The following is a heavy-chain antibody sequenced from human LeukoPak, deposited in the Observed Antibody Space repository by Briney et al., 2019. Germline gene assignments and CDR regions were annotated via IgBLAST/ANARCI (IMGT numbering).Heavy chain of an antibody. CDR1: GFTFNNYE. CDR3: ATYITMTLDY. CDR2: ISGSGTTR. D-gene: IGHD3-22*01. Sequence: PGGSLRLSCSASGFTFNNYEMNWVRQAPGKGLEWTSYISGSGTTRYYADSVKGRFTISRDNAKNSLYLQMNSLRAEDTAIYYCATYITMTLDYWGQGTLVTVSS. J-gene: IGHJ4*02. V-gene: IGHV3-48*03.